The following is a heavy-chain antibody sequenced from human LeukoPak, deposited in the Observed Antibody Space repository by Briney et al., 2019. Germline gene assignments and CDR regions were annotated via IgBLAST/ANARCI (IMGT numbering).Heavy chain of an antibody. CDR3: GAFGGHRTYYYGR. D-gene: IGHD3-16*01. Sequence: PSETLSLTCSVSGASISSSYWSWIRQPAGKGLEWIGRIYTSGSTNYNPSLKSRVTISVDTSKNQFSLKLSSVTAADTAVYYCGAFGGHRTYYYGRLGQRDHGHRLL. V-gene: IGHV4-4*07. J-gene: IGHJ6*03. CDR2: IYTSGST. CDR1: GASISSSY.